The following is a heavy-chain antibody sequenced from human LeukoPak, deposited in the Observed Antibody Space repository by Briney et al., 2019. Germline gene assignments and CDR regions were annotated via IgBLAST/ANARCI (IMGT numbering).Heavy chain of an antibody. J-gene: IGHJ4*02. CDR3: AKDYYYDSSGPFDY. Sequence: GGSLRLSSAASGFTFSSYGMHWVRPAPGQGREWVAFIRYDGSNQYYADSVKGRFTISRDNSKNTLYLQMNSLRAEDTAVYYCAKDYYYDSSGPFDYWGQGTLVTVSS. CDR1: GFTFSSYG. CDR2: IRYDGSNQ. V-gene: IGHV3-30*02. D-gene: IGHD3-22*01.